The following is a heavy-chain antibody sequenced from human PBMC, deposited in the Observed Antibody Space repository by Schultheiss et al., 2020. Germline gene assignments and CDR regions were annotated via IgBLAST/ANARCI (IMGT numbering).Heavy chain of an antibody. CDR1: GGSISSYY. CDR2: IYTSGST. V-gene: IGHV4-4*08. J-gene: IGHJ3*02. D-gene: IGHD5-24*01. CDR3: ARVRVEMATNDAFDI. Sequence: SETLSLTCTVSGGSISSYYWSWIRQPPGKGLEWIGRIYTSGSTNYNPSLKSRVTISVDTSKNQFSLKLSSVTAADTAVYYCARVRVEMATNDAFDIWGQGTMVTVSS.